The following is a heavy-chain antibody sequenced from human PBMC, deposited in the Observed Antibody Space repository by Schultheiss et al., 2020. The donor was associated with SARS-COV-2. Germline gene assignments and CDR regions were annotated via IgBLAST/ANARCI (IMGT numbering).Heavy chain of an antibody. V-gene: IGHV1-8*01. CDR1: GYTLTELS. J-gene: IGHJ4*02. CDR2: MNPNSGNT. Sequence: ASVKVSCKVSGYTLTELSMHWVRQATGQGLEWMGWMNPNSGNTGYAQKFQGRVTMTRNTSISTAYMELSRLRSDDTAVYYCASGGLLWFGELLYVLGYWGQGTLVTVSS. D-gene: IGHD3-10*01. CDR3: ASGGLLWFGELLYVLGY.